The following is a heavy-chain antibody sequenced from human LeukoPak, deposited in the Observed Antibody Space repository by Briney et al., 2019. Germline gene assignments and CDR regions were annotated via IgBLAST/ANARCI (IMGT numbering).Heavy chain of an antibody. CDR3: ARDVRGYSYGLASFDY. J-gene: IGHJ4*02. Sequence: SVKVSCKASGGTFSSYAISWVRQAPGQGLEWMGGIFPIFGIANYAQKFQGRVTITADESTSTAYMELSSLRSEDTAVYYCARDVRGYSYGLASFDYWDQGTLVTVSS. CDR2: IFPIFGIA. D-gene: IGHD5-18*01. CDR1: GGTFSSYA. V-gene: IGHV1-69*01.